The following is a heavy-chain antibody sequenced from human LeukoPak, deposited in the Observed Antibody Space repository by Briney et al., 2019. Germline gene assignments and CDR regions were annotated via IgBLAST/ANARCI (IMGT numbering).Heavy chain of an antibody. Sequence: PSETLSLTCTVSGGSMTTDSWNWIRLPAGKGLEWIGRISASGNTNYNPSLFTRVTMSIDTSENQFSLKLNSVTAADTAVYFCARAPVQDLRFVGWFDSWGQGTLVIVSS. D-gene: IGHD4-17*01. CDR3: ARAPVQDLRFVGWFDS. J-gene: IGHJ5*01. CDR1: GGSMTTDS. CDR2: ISASGNT. V-gene: IGHV4-4*07.